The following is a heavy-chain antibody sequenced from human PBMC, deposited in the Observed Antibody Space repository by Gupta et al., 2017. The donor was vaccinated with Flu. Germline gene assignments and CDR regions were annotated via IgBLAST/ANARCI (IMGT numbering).Heavy chain of an antibody. J-gene: IGHJ3*02. CDR1: GYTFSSYA. CDR2: ISGSAGST. D-gene: IGHD4-17*01. V-gene: IGHV3-23*01. CDR3: AKAQSTVMAFDI. Sequence: EVQLLASGGGLVQPGGSLRLSCTASGYTFSSYAMSWVRQAPGKGLEWVSAISGSAGSTYYADSVKGRFTISRDNSKNTLYLQMNSLRAEDTAVYYCAKAQSTVMAFDIWGQGTMVTVSS.